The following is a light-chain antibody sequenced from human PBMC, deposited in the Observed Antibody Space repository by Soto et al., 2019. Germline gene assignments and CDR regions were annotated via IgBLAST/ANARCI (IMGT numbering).Light chain of an antibody. CDR2: AAS. CDR1: RNVSIY. Sequence: EIPLTQSPSSLAASVGDRLTLTCRASRNVSIYLNWYQHKPGKGPTLLIHAASNLQIGVPSRFSGSGSGTEFTLTISSLEPEDFGTYYCQQSYKMPSVGQGTRLEIK. J-gene: IGKJ5*01. CDR3: QQSYKMPS. V-gene: IGKV1-39*01.